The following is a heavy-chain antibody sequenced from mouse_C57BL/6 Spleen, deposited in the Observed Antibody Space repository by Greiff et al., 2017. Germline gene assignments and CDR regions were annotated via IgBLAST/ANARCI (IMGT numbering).Heavy chain of an antibody. CDR2: IYPGDGDT. Sequence: VQVVESGPELVKPGASVKISCKASGYAFSSSWMNWVKQRPGKGLEWIGRIYPGDGDTNYNGKFKGKATLTADKSSSTAYMQLSSLTSEDSAVYFCARGDHGFAYWGQGTLVTVSA. CDR1: GYAFSSSW. D-gene: IGHD2-13*01. J-gene: IGHJ3*01. V-gene: IGHV1-82*01. CDR3: ARGDHGFAY.